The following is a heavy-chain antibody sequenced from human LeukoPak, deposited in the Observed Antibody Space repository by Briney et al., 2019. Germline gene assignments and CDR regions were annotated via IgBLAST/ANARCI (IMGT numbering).Heavy chain of an antibody. V-gene: IGHV3-9*01. Sequence: GRSLRLSCAASGFTFDDYAMHWVRQAPGKGLEWVSGISWNSGSIGYADSVKGRFTISRDNAKNSLYLQINSLRAEDTALYYCAKGSGSYYVSPCFDYWGQGTLVTVSS. J-gene: IGHJ4*02. CDR1: GFTFDDYA. CDR3: AKGSGSYYVSPCFDY. CDR2: ISWNSGSI. D-gene: IGHD1-26*01.